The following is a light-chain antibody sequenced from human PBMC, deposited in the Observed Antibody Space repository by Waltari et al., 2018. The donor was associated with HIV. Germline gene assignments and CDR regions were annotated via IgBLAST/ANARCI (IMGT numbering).Light chain of an antibody. CDR1: QDIGNY. Sequence: ATRMTQSPSSLSASTGDKVTITCRASQDIGNYLAWYQQKPGKAPKLLIYGASTLQSGVPPRFSGSGSGTDFTLTINCLQSEDFATYVCQQCYNNPRTFGQGTKVESK. V-gene: IGKV1-8*01. CDR3: QQCYNNPRT. J-gene: IGKJ1*01. CDR2: GAS.